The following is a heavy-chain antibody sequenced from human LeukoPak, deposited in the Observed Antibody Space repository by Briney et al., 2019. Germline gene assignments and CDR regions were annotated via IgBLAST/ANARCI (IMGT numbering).Heavy chain of an antibody. CDR2: IYYSGST. Sequence: SETLSLTCTVSGGSISSGDYYWSWIRQPPGKGLEWIGYIYYSGSTYYNPSLKSRVTISVDTSKNQFSLKLSSVTAADTAVYYCARGVPYYYDSSGYLPWAFDVWGQGTMVTVSS. V-gene: IGHV4-30-4*01. J-gene: IGHJ3*01. CDR3: ARGVPYYYDSSGYLPWAFDV. D-gene: IGHD3-22*01. CDR1: GGSISSGDYY.